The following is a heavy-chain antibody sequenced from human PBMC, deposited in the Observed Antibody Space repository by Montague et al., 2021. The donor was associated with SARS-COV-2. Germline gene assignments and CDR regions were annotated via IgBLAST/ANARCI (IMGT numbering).Heavy chain of an antibody. V-gene: IGHV4-34*01. CDR3: ARGKTVTTFYYYYYGMDV. CDR1: GGSFSGYY. CDR2: INHSGST. J-gene: IGHJ6*02. Sequence: SETLSLTYAVYGGSFSGYYWSWIRQPPGKGLEWIGGINHSGSTNYNPSLKSRVTISVDTSKNQFSLKLSSVTAADTAVYYCARGKTVTTFYYYYYGMDVWGQGTTVTVSS. D-gene: IGHD4-17*01.